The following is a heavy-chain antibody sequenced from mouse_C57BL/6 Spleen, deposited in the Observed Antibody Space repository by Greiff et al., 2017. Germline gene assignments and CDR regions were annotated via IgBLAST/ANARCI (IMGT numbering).Heavy chain of an antibody. CDR1: GYTFTSYC. J-gene: IGHJ2*01. V-gene: IGHV1-55*01. CDR2: IYPGSGST. D-gene: IGHD1-1*01. Sequence: QVQLQQPGAELVKPGASVKMSCKASGYTFTSYCITWVKQRPGQGLEWIGDIYPGSGSTNYNEKFKGKATLTVDTSSSTAYMQLSSLTSEDAAVDVCARGDYYGSSPYYWGQGTTLTVSS. CDR3: ARGDYYGSSPYY.